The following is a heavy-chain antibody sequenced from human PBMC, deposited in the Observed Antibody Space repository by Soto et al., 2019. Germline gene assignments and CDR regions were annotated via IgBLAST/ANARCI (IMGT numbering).Heavy chain of an antibody. CDR3: AGFNGPPYCFDF. CDR2: IYYSGST. CDR1: GDSISSGGYY. V-gene: IGHV4-31*03. J-gene: IGHJ4*02. Sequence: SETLSLTCSVSGDSISSGGYYWSWIRQHPGKGLECIGYIYYSGSTFYNPSLKRRISISVDPSKNQFSLNLRSVTAADTAMYYCAGFNGPPYCFDFWGQGTLVTVSS.